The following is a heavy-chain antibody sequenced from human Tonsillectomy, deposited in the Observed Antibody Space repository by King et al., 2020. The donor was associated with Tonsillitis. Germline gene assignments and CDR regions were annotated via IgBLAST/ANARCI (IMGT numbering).Heavy chain of an antibody. V-gene: IGHV3-74*01. D-gene: IGHD2-21*02. Sequence: VQLVESGGGLVQPGGSLGLSCAASGFTFSSYWMHWVRQAPGKGLVWVSRINSDGSSTSYADSVKGRFTISRDNAKNTLYLQMNSLRAEDTAVYYCARAYCGGDCPGYFDYWGQGTLVTVSS. CDR3: ARAYCGGDCPGYFDY. CDR1: GFTFSSYW. CDR2: INSDGSST. J-gene: IGHJ4*02.